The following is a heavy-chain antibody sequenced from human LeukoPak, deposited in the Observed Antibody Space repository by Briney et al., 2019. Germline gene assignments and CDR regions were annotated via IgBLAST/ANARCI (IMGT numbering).Heavy chain of an antibody. CDR1: GFTFSSYW. D-gene: IGHD3-3*01. CDR3: ARGDSYYDFWSGRYYYYYYMDV. CDR2: INTDGSST. Sequence: GGSLRLSCAASGFTFSSYWMHWVRQAPGKGLVWVSRINTDGSSTSYADSVKGRFTISRDNAKNTLYLQMNSLRAEDTAVYYCARGDSYYDFWSGRYYYYYYMDVWGKGTTVTVSS. V-gene: IGHV3-74*01. J-gene: IGHJ6*03.